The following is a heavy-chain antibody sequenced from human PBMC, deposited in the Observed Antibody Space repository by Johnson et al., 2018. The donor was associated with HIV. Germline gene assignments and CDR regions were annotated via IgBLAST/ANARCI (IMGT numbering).Heavy chain of an antibody. V-gene: IGHV3-9*01. CDR1: GFTFDDYA. J-gene: IGHJ3*02. Sequence: QLVESGGGLVQPGRSLRLSCAASGFTFDDYAMHWVRQAPGKGLEWVSGISWNSGSIGYADSVKGRFTISRDNAKNSLYLQMNSLRAEDTALYYCAKEGYCSGGSCYDEAAFVIWGQGTMVTVSS. CDR3: AKEGYCSGGSCYDEAAFVI. CDR2: ISWNSGSI. D-gene: IGHD2-15*01.